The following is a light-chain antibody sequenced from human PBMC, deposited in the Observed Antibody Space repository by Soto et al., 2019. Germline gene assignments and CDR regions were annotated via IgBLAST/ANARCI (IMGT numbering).Light chain of an antibody. J-gene: IGLJ3*02. CDR2: EVS. CDR1: SSDVGGYNY. CDR3: STYAGSSNWV. Sequence: QSAPTQPPSASGSPGQSATISCTGTSSDVGGYNYVSWYQQYPGKAPKLMIYEVSKRPSGVPDRFSGSKSGNTASLTGSGLQAEDEADYYCSTYAGSSNWVFGGGTKLTVL. V-gene: IGLV2-8*01.